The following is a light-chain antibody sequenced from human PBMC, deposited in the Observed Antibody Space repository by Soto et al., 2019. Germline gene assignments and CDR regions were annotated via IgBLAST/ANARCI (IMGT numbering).Light chain of an antibody. Sequence: DIQLTQSPSTLSASVGDRVTITCRASQSISTWLAWYQQKPGKAPKLLIYKASSLESGVPSRFSGSGSGTEFTLTITSLQPDDFATFHCQQSNSSPWTVGQGTKLEI. CDR1: QSISTW. J-gene: IGKJ2*02. CDR2: KAS. CDR3: QQSNSSPWT. V-gene: IGKV1-5*03.